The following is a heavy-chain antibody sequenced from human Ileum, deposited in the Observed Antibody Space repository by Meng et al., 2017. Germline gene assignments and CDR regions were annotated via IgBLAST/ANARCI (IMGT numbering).Heavy chain of an antibody. Sequence: ASVQVSCKASGYTFTGYYMHWVRQAPGQGLEWMGRINPSSGGTNYAQKFQGRVTMTRDTSISTAYMELSRLRSDDTAVYYCARVGDSGFLDYWGQGTLVTVSS. CDR1: GYTFTGYY. V-gene: IGHV1-2*06. D-gene: IGHD5-12*01. CDR3: ARVGDSGFLDY. CDR2: INPSSGGT. J-gene: IGHJ4*02.